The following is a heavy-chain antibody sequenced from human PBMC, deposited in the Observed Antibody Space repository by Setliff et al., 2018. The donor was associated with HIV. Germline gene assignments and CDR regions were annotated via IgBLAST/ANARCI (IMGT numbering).Heavy chain of an antibody. J-gene: IGHJ4*03. D-gene: IGHD6-19*01. V-gene: IGHV1-18*01. CDR2: IATLGGQT. CDR1: GYTFTSYG. CDR3: ARGYTMWLVNYYFDY. Sequence: ASVKVSCKASGYTFTSYGISWVRQAPGQGLEWMGWIATLGGQTNYAQKFQGRVTLTRDTSTTTAYMELVGLKSDDTAVYYCARGYTMWLVNYYFDYWVPETLLVTVSS.